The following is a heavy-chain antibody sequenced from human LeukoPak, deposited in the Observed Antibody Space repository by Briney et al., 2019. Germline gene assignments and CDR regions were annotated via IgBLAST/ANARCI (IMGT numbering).Heavy chain of an antibody. D-gene: IGHD1-1*01. CDR2: INDSGSA. CDR3: ARGQGVTPIQVGKNWLDP. CDR1: GETFSGYY. J-gene: IGHJ5*02. Sequence: SETLSLKCAVYGETFSGYYWNWIRQFPGKGLEWIGEINDSGSANYNPSLKSRVILSVDTSMNQFSLNLIFMTAADTAVYYCARGQGVTPIQVGKNWLDPWGQGISVTVSS. V-gene: IGHV4-34*01.